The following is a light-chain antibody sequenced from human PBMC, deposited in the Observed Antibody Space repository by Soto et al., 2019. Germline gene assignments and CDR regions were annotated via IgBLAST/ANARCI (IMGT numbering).Light chain of an antibody. Sequence: EIVLTQSPGTLSLSPGERATLSCRASQSVSSNLAWYQQKPGQAPRLLIYGASTRATGIPARFSGSGSGTEFTLTISSLQSEDFAVYYCQQYNNWRQTFGQGTKVDIK. CDR1: QSVSSN. J-gene: IGKJ1*01. CDR2: GAS. CDR3: QQYNNWRQT. V-gene: IGKV3-15*01.